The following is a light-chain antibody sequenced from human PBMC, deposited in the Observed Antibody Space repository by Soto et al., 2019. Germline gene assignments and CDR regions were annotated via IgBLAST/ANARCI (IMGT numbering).Light chain of an antibody. CDR3: QQKYRAPPWA. V-gene: IGKV1-39*01. CDR2: GAS. Sequence: DVQRTKCPSYECECVGDRDTITFHISQNVNTYLNWYQQKPGKAPKLLIYGASILRCGVPLRFSGGVSATDFTRTVIRLQPAYFATDHFQQKYRAPPWAVSQGTKVDI. J-gene: IGKJ1*01. CDR1: QNVNTY.